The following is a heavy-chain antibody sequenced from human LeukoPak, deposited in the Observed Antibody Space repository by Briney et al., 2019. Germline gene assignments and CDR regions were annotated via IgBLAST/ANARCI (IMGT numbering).Heavy chain of an antibody. J-gene: IGHJ5*02. CDR3: AKGNSLWFGELDWFDP. V-gene: IGHV3-30*02. Sequence: PGRSLRLSCAASGFIFSNYGMHWVRQAPGKGLEWVAFIRYDGSNKYYADSVKGRFTISRDNSKNTLYLQMNSLRAEDTAVYYCAKGNSLWFGELDWFDPWGQGTLVTVSS. D-gene: IGHD3-10*01. CDR1: GFIFSNYG. CDR2: IRYDGSNK.